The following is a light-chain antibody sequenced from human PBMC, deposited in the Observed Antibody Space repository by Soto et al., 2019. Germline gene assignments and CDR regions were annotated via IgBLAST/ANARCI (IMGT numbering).Light chain of an antibody. CDR1: SSEICGYNF. V-gene: IGLV2-14*01. Sequence: TPPAPLSWFSGQSITISSPGNSSEICGYNFVSWYQQHPGKAPKFVIYDVSNRPSGVSNLFSGSKSGNTASLTISGLQAEDEADYYCSSYTTSNTRQIVFGTGTKVTVL. J-gene: IGLJ1*01. CDR2: DVS. CDR3: SSYTTSNTRQIV.